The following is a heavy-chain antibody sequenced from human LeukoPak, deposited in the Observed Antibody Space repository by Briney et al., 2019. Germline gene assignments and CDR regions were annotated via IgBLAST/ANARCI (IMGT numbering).Heavy chain of an antibody. V-gene: IGHV4-61*02. D-gene: IGHD3-3*01. CDR3: AREGFPDYFDY. CDR2: IYTSGST. J-gene: IGHJ4*02. Sequence: PSETLSLTCTVSGGSISSGSYYWSWIRQPAGKGLEWIGRIYTSGSTNYNPSLKSRVTILVDTSKNQFSLKLSSVTAADTAVYYCAREGFPDYFDYWGQGTLVTVSS. CDR1: GGSISSGSYY.